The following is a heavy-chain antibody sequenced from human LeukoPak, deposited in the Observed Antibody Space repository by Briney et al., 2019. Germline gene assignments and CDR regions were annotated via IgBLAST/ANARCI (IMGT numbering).Heavy chain of an antibody. D-gene: IGHD6-13*01. V-gene: IGHV3-30-3*01. Sequence: PGGSLRLSCAASGSTFSSYAMHWVRQAPGKGLEWVAVISYDGSNKYYADSEKGRFTISRDNSKNTLYLQMNSLRAEDTAVYYCARIAAAGHWGQGTLVTVSS. J-gene: IGHJ4*02. CDR1: GSTFSSYA. CDR2: ISYDGSNK. CDR3: ARIAAAGH.